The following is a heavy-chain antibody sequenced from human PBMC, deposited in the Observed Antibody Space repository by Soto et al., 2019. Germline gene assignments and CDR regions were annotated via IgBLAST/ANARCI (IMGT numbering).Heavy chain of an antibody. CDR2: ISSRGGDT. Sequence: VQLLDSGGGVMQPGGSLRVSCAASGFTFSNDAMNWARQAPGQGPEWVSAISSRGGDTYYADSEKGRFTISRDNSKNTRYLQMKSLRIDDTAIYYCAKGALGSRSRYDLDYWVQGTLVTVS. D-gene: IGHD6-13*01. CDR1: GFTFSNDA. J-gene: IGHJ4*02. V-gene: IGHV3-23*01. CDR3: AKGALGSRSRYDLDY.